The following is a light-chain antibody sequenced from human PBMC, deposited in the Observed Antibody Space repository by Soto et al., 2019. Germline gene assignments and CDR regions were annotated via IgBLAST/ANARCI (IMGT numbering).Light chain of an antibody. J-gene: IGKJ1*01. CDR3: HQYNNWPWT. V-gene: IGKV3-15*01. CDR1: QRVSSH. CDR2: AAS. Sequence: EVLMTQSPATLSVSPGDTATLSCRASQRVSSHLAWYQQKPGQAPRLLIYAASTRATGIPVRFSGSGSETEFTLTIRSLQSEDSALYFCHQYNNWPWTFGQGTKVDIK.